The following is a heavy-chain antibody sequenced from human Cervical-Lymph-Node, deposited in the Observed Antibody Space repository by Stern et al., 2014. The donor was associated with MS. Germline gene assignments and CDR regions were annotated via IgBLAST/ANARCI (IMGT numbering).Heavy chain of an antibody. Sequence: QVTLRESGPVLVKPTETLTLTCTVSGFSLSNARMGVSWIRQPPGKALEWLAHIFFNDEKSYSTSLKSRLTISKDTSKSQVVLTMTNMDPVDTATYYCARAPRIAARTYYYYGMDVWGQGTTVTVSS. V-gene: IGHV2-26*01. CDR3: ARAPRIAARTYYYYGMDV. J-gene: IGHJ6*02. D-gene: IGHD6-6*01. CDR2: IFFNDEK. CDR1: GFSLSNARMG.